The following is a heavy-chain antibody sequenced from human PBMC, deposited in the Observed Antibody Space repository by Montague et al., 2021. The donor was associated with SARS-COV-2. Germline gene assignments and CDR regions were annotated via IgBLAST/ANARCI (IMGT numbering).Heavy chain of an antibody. V-gene: IGHV4-59*01. CDR3: ARGAGYSGCWYLAFEI. J-gene: IGHJ3*02. CDR1: SGSISSYY. Sequence: SETLSLTCTVSSGSISSYYWSWIRQPPGKGLEWIGYIYYSGSTNYNPSLKSRVTISVDTSKNQFSLKLSSVTAADTAVYYCARGAGYSGCWYLAFEIWGQGTMVTVSS. D-gene: IGHD6-13*01. CDR2: IYYSGST.